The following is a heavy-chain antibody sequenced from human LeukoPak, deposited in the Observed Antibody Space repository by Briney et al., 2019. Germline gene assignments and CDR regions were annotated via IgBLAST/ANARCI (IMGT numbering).Heavy chain of an antibody. CDR2: INPSGGST. D-gene: IGHD4-23*01. Sequence: GASVKVSCKASGYTFTSYYMHWVRQAPGQGLEWMAIINPSGGSTSYAQKFQGRVTMTRDTSTSTVYMELSSLRSEDTAVYYCARDLAMVVTPRVVDDYWGQGTLVTVSS. V-gene: IGHV1-46*01. CDR3: ARDLAMVVTPRVVDDY. J-gene: IGHJ4*02. CDR1: GYTFTSYY.